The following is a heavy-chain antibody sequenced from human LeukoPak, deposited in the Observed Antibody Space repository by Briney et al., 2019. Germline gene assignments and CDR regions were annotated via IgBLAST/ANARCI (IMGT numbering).Heavy chain of an antibody. D-gene: IGHD6-6*01. CDR2: ISSSSSYI. V-gene: IGHV3-21*01. CDR3: ARTQGSSSYNWFDP. CDR1: GFTFSSYN. J-gene: IGHJ5*02. Sequence: GGSLRLSCAASGFTFSSYNMNWVRQAPGKGLEWVSSISSSSSYIYYADSVKGRFTISRDNAKNSLYLQMNSLRAEDTAVYYCARTQGSSSYNWFDPWGQGTLVTVSS.